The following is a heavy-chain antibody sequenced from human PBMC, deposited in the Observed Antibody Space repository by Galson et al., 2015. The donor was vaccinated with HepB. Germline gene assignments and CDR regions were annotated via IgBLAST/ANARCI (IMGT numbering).Heavy chain of an antibody. CDR3: ATVSSGWYEIDY. CDR2: FVPEDGET. V-gene: IGHV1-24*01. Sequence: SVKVSCKVSGYTLTELSMHWVRQAPGKGLEWMGGFVPEDGETIYAQKFQGRVTMTEDTSTDTAYMELSSLRSEDTAVYYCATVSSGWYEIDYWGQGTLVTVSS. CDR1: GYTLTELS. J-gene: IGHJ4*02. D-gene: IGHD6-19*01.